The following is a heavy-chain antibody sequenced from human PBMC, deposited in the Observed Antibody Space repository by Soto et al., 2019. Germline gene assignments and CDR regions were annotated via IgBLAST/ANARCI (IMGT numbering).Heavy chain of an antibody. Sequence: SQTLSLTCVISGDSVSSNSAAWNWIRQSPSRGLEWLGRTYYRSKWYNDYAVSVKSRITINPDTSKNQFSLQLNSVTPEDTAAYYCARVDIVVVPAATVIFDYWGQGTLVTVSS. CDR2: TYYRSKWYN. V-gene: IGHV6-1*01. D-gene: IGHD2-2*01. CDR3: ARVDIVVVPAATVIFDY. J-gene: IGHJ4*02. CDR1: GDSVSSNSAA.